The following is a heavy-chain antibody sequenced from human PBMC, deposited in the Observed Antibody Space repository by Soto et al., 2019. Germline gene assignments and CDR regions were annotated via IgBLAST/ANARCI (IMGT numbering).Heavy chain of an antibody. V-gene: IGHV4-34*01. J-gene: IGHJ4*02. D-gene: IGHD1-1*01. CDR1: GGSFSGYY. Sequence: QVQLQQWGAGLLKPSETLSLTCAVYGGSFSGYYWSWIRQPPGKGLEWIGEINHSGSTNYNPSLKSRVTISVDTSKNQFSLKLSSVTAADTAVYYCASPLGTTGTTIRARLGYWGQGTLVTVSS. CDR2: INHSGST. CDR3: ASPLGTTGTTIRARLGY.